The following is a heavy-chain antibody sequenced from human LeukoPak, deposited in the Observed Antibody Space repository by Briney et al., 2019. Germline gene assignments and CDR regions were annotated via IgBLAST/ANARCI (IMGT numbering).Heavy chain of an antibody. CDR2: IYTSGST. J-gene: IGHJ4*01. D-gene: IGHD2-15*01. CDR1: GGSISSYY. Sequence: SETLSLTCTVSGGSISSYYWSWIRQPAGKGLEWIGRIYTSGSTNYNPSLKSRVTMSVDTSKNQFSLKLSSVTAADTAVYYCASTQTAPGYCSGGSCYWALDYWGQEPWSPSPQ. V-gene: IGHV4-4*07. CDR3: ASTQTAPGYCSGGSCYWALDY.